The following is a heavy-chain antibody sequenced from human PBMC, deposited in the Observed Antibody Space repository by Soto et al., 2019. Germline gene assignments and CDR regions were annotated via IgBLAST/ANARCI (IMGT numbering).Heavy chain of an antibody. D-gene: IGHD2-21*02. V-gene: IGHV2-26*01. CDR2: IFSNDEK. CDR3: ARIVGDSYQDYYGMDV. Sequence: QVTLKESGPVLVKPTETLTLTCTVSGFSLSNARMGVSWIRQPPGKALEWLAHIFSNDEKSYSTSLKSRLTISXXTXKXXVVLTMTNMDPVDTATYYCARIVGDSYQDYYGMDVWGQGTTVTVSS. CDR1: GFSLSNARMG. J-gene: IGHJ6*02.